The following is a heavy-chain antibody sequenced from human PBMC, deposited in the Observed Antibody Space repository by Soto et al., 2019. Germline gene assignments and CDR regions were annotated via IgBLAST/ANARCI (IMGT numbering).Heavy chain of an antibody. CDR3: TGYSYASLHFEY. CDR1: GCTFSSYA. V-gene: IGHV3-23*01. D-gene: IGHD5-18*01. CDR2: ISGSGGST. Sequence: XGSLRLSCASSGCTFSSYAMSCVRQSPGKWLEWVSAISGSGGSTYYADSVKGRFTISRDNSKNTLYLQMNSLRAEDTAVYYCTGYSYASLHFEYLGQRTPGNVSS. J-gene: IGHJ4*02.